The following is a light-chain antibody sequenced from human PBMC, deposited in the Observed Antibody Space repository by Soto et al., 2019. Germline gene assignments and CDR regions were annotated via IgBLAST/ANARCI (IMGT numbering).Light chain of an antibody. Sequence: QSALTQPPSASGSPGQSVTISCTGTSSDVGGYKYVSWYQQHPGKAPKLMIYEVSKRPSGVPDRFSGSKSGNTASLTVSGLEAEDEADYFCRSYAGSNYVVFGGGTKLTV. J-gene: IGLJ2*01. CDR1: SSDVGGYKY. CDR2: EVS. CDR3: RSYAGSNYVV. V-gene: IGLV2-8*01.